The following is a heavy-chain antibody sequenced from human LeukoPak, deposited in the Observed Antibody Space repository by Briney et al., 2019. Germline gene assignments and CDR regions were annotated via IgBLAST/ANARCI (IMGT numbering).Heavy chain of an antibody. Sequence: GASVKVSCKASGYTFTSYYMHWVRQAPGQGLEWMGWINPNSGGTNYAQKFQGRVTMTRDTSISTAYMELSRLRSDDTAVYYCAREVLPAATYMDVWGKGTTVTISS. J-gene: IGHJ6*03. CDR1: GYTFTSYY. V-gene: IGHV1-2*02. D-gene: IGHD2-2*01. CDR3: AREVLPAATYMDV. CDR2: INPNSGGT.